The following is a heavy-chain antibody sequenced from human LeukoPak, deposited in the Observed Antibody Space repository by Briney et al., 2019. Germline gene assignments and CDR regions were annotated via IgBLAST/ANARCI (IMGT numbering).Heavy chain of an antibody. CDR3: AKQLGYCSDGSCYFPY. J-gene: IGHJ4*02. CDR2: ISNNGGYT. V-gene: IGHV3-23*01. CDR1: GDTFSSSS. D-gene: IGHD2-15*01. Sequence: GGSLRLSCAASGDTFSSSSMSWVREAPWKGLEWVLAISNNGGYTYYEDSVQGRFTISRDNSKSTLCLQMNSLRAEDTAVYYCAKQLGYCSDGSCYFPYWGQGTLVTVSS.